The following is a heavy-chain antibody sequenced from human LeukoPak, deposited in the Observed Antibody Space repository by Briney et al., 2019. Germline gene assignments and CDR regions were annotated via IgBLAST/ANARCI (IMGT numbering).Heavy chain of an antibody. CDR2: IDYSGNT. V-gene: IGHV4-59*08. CDR3: ARATSYGDYVDY. CDR1: GGSFRSSY. J-gene: IGHJ4*02. Sequence: SETLSLTCTVSGGSFRSSYWTWIRQPPGQGLEWIGYIDYSGNTNYSPSLKSRVTISVDTANTPFSLKLSSVTAADTAVYYCARATSYGDYVDYWGQGTLVTVSS. D-gene: IGHD4-17*01.